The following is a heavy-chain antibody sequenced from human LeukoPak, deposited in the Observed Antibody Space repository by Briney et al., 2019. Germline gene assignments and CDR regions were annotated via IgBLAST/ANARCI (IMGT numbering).Heavy chain of an antibody. CDR2: IYYSGST. Sequence: PSETLSLTCTVSGGSISSGDYYWSWIRQPPGKGLEWIGYIYYSGSTYYNPSLKGRVTISVDTSKNQFSLKLSSVTAADTAVYYCARDKGLDTAMVKDTRNYYYYYYMDVWGKGTTVTVSS. J-gene: IGHJ6*03. V-gene: IGHV4-30-4*01. D-gene: IGHD5-18*01. CDR1: GGSISSGDYY. CDR3: ARDKGLDTAMVKDTRNYYYYYYMDV.